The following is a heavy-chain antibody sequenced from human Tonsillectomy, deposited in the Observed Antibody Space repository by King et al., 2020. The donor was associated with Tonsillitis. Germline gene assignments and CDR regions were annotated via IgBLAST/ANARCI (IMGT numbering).Heavy chain of an antibody. J-gene: IGHJ4*02. Sequence: VQLVESGAEVKKPGASVKVSCKASGYTFNGYYMHWVRQAPGQGLEWMGWINPNSGGTNYAQMFHARVTMTRDASVSTAYMELSRLRSDDTAVYYCARDVGGYSYGLFNYWGQGTLVTVSS. CDR2: INPNSGGT. CDR1: GYTFNGYY. D-gene: IGHD5-18*01. CDR3: ARDVGGYSYGLFNY. V-gene: IGHV1-2*02.